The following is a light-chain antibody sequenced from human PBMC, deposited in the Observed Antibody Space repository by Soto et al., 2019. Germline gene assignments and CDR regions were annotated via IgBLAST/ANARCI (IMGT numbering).Light chain of an antibody. CDR2: DVS. V-gene: IGLV2-14*03. CDR3: NSYTSSSTVV. J-gene: IGLJ1*01. CDR1: SSDVGGYNY. Sequence: QSALTQPASVSGSPEQSITISCAGTSSDVGGYNYVTWYQHHPGKAPKLMVYDVSNRPSGVSNRFSGSKSGNTASLTISGLQGEGEADYYCNSYTSSSTVVFGTGTKVTVL.